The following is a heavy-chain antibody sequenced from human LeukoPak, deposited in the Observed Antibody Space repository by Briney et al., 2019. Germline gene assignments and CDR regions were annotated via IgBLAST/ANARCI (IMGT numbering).Heavy chain of an antibody. V-gene: IGHV3-30-3*01. Sequence: GGSLRLSCEASGFTFRDYAMHWVRQAPGKGLEWVAVISYDGSNKNYAESVKGRFTISRDNSRNTLYLQMNSLKTGDTAVYYCATEKWLILFGYWGQGTLVTVSS. CDR3: ATEKWLILFGY. CDR1: GFTFRDYA. J-gene: IGHJ4*02. D-gene: IGHD6-19*01. CDR2: ISYDGSNK.